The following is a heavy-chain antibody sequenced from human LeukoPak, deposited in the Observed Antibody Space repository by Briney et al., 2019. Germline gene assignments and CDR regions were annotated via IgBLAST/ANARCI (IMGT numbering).Heavy chain of an antibody. CDR1: GGPFSGYY. V-gene: IGHV4-34*01. CDR2: INHSGST. Sequence: SETLSLTCAVYGGPFSGYYWSWIRQPPGKGLEWIGEINHSGSTNYNPSLKSRVTISVDTSKNQFSLKLSSVTAADTAVYYCARRSSWYNLGAFDIWGQGTMVTVSS. J-gene: IGHJ3*02. CDR3: ARRSSWYNLGAFDI. D-gene: IGHD6-13*01.